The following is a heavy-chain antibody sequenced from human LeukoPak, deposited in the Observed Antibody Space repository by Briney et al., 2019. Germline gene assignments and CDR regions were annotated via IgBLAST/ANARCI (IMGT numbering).Heavy chain of an antibody. Sequence: ASVKVSCKASGVTFSSYAISWVRQAPGQGLEWMGRIIPILGIANYAQKFQGRVTITADKSTSTAHMELSSLRSEDTAVYYCASGREENNWFDPWGQGTLVTVSS. CDR2: IIPILGIA. CDR1: GVTFSSYA. V-gene: IGHV1-69*04. D-gene: IGHD1-26*01. J-gene: IGHJ5*02. CDR3: ASGREENNWFDP.